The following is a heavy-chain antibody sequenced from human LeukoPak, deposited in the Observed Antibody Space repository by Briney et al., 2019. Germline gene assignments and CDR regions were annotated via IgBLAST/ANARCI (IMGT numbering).Heavy chain of an antibody. CDR2: MNPNSGNT. Sequence: ASVKVSCKASGYTFTSYDINWVRQATGQGLEWMGWMNPNSGNTGYAQKFQGRVTMTRNTSISTAYMELSSLRSEDTAVYYRAREGPLLWFGELSVADVWGQGTTVTVSS. V-gene: IGHV1-8*01. J-gene: IGHJ6*02. D-gene: IGHD3-10*01. CDR3: AREGPLLWFGELSVADV. CDR1: GYTFTSYD.